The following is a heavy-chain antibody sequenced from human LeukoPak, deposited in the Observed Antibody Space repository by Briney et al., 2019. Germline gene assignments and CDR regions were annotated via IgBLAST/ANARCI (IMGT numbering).Heavy chain of an antibody. Sequence: GGSLRLSCAASRFTFSSYAMSWVRQAPGKGLEWVSAISGSGGSTYYADSVKGRFTISRDNSKNTLYLQMNSLRAEDTAVYYCAKIRLALNYFDYWGQGTLVTVSS. J-gene: IGHJ4*02. CDR1: RFTFSSYA. CDR2: ISGSGGST. D-gene: IGHD2-21*01. V-gene: IGHV3-23*01. CDR3: AKIRLALNYFDY.